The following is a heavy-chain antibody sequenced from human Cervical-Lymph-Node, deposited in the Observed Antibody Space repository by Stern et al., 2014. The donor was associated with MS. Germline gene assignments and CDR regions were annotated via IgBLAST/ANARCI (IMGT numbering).Heavy chain of an antibody. CDR3: ARRGVRASDGLDV. CDR1: GYSFSNYW. Sequence: EVQLEESGAEVKKPGESLKISCKGFGYSFSNYWIGWVRQMPGKGLEWMGFMYPGDSDTRYSPSFQGQFTISADRSINTAYLQWSTLKASDTAMYYCARRGVRASDGLDVWGQGTTVTVSS. CDR2: MYPGDSDT. D-gene: IGHD2-8*02. V-gene: IGHV5-51*01. J-gene: IGHJ6*02.